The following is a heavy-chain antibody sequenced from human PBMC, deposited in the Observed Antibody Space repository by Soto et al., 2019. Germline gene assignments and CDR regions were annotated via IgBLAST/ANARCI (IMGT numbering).Heavy chain of an antibody. CDR2: INSGNGDT. Sequence: QVQVVQSGAEVKKPGASVKVSCKTSGYTFNKYHIHWVRQAPGQGLEWMGWINSGNGDTGYSQKFQDRVTITRDTSASTAYMDLSSLRSEDTAVYYCARKDYYDSGMYYFDYWGQGTLVTVSS. CDR1: GYTFNKYH. D-gene: IGHD3-22*01. V-gene: IGHV1-3*01. CDR3: ARKDYYDSGMYYFDY. J-gene: IGHJ4*02.